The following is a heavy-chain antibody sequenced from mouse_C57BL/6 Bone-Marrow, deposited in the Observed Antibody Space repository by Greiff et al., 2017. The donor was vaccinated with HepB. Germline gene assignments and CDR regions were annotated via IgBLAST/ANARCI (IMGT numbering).Heavy chain of an antibody. CDR1: GYTFTSYT. D-gene: IGHD2-1*01. J-gene: IGHJ1*03. CDR3: AWGNYGGNWYFDV. V-gene: IGHV1-4*01. CDR2: INPSSGYT. Sequence: VQLQESGAELARPGASVTMSCKASGYTFTSYTMHWVKQRPGQGLEWIGYINPSSGYTKYNQKFKDKPTLTADKSSSKTYMQLSSLTSEDSAVHYCAWGNYGGNWYFDVWGTGTTVTVSS.